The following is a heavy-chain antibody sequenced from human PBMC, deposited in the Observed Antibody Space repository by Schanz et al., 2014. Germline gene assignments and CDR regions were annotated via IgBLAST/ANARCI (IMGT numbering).Heavy chain of an antibody. Sequence: VQLVESGGGLVQPGESLRVSCAASGFTFSNYWMSWVRQAPGKGLEWVANIRQEGSEKYYVDSVKGRFTVSRDDAKNSLYLQMNSLRVEDTAVYYCARSEMDRGVIWGYWGQGTLVTVSS. CDR3: ARSEMDRGVIWGY. CDR2: IRQEGSEK. J-gene: IGHJ4*02. V-gene: IGHV3-7*01. CDR1: GFTFSNYW. D-gene: IGHD3-10*01.